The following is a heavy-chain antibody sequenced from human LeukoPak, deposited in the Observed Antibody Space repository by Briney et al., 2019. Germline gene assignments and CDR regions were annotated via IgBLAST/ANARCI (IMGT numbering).Heavy chain of an antibody. CDR2: IYPGDSDT. Sequence: GESLKISCKGSGYSFTSYWIGWVRQMPGKVLEWVGIIYPGDSDTRYSPSFQGQVTISADKSISTAYLQWSSLKASDTAMYYCARRRYYDSSGYYYFDYWGQGTLVTVSS. CDR1: GYSFTSYW. J-gene: IGHJ4*02. CDR3: ARRRYYDSSGYYYFDY. D-gene: IGHD3-22*01. V-gene: IGHV5-51*01.